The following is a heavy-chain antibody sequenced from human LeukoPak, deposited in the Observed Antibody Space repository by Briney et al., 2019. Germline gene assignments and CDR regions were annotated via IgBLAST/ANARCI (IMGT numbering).Heavy chain of an antibody. D-gene: IGHD6-19*01. CDR1: GGTFSSYA. Sequence: ASVKVSCKASGGTFSSYAISWVRQAPGQGLEWMGWINPNSGGTNYAQKFQGRVTMTRDTSISTAYMELSRLRSDDTAVYYCARTIAVAGTKDYWGQGTLVTVSS. V-gene: IGHV1-2*02. CDR2: INPNSGGT. J-gene: IGHJ4*02. CDR3: ARTIAVAGTKDY.